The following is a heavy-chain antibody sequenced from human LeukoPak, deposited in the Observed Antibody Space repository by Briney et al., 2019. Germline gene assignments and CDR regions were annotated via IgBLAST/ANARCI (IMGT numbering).Heavy chain of an antibody. J-gene: IGHJ6*02. Sequence: PGGSLRLSCAASGFTFSSYSMNWVRQAPGKGLEWVSSISSSSSYIYYADSVKGRFTISRDNAKNSLYLQMNSLRAEDTAVYYCARAAAGTFHYYGMDVWGQGTTVTVSS. D-gene: IGHD6-13*01. CDR2: ISSSSSYI. V-gene: IGHV3-21*01. CDR1: GFTFSSYS. CDR3: ARAAAGTFHYYGMDV.